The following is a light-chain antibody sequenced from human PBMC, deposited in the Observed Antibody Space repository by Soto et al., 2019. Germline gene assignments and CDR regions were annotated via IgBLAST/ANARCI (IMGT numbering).Light chain of an antibody. J-gene: IGLJ2*01. CDR1: SSDIGAYNY. CDR2: DVN. Sequence: QSALAQPPSASGSPGQSVTISCTGTSSDIGAYNYVSWYQQYPGKAPKLIIYDVNQRPSGVPDRFSGSKSGNTASLTVSGLQAKDEAVYYCNSFAGGAHVVFGGGTKLTVL. CDR3: NSFAGGAHVV. V-gene: IGLV2-8*01.